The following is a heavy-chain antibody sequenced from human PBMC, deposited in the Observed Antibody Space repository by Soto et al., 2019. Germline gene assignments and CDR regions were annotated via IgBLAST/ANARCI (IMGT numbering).Heavy chain of an antibody. CDR3: AREGEYCSSTSCYYYYYYYMDV. Sequence: GGSLRLSCAASGFTFSSYAMSWVRQAPGKGLEWVSAISGSGGSTYYADSVKGRFTISRDNSKNTLYLQMNSLRAEDTAVYYCAREGEYCSSTSCYYYYYYYMDVWGKGTTVTVSS. CDR1: GFTFSSYA. D-gene: IGHD2-2*01. CDR2: ISGSGGST. J-gene: IGHJ6*03. V-gene: IGHV3-23*01.